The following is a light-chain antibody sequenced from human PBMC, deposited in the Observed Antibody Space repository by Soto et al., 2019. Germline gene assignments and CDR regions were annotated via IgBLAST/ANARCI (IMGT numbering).Light chain of an antibody. V-gene: IGLV2-14*01. CDR2: DVS. J-gene: IGLJ3*02. Sequence: QSALTQPASVSGSPGQSITISCTGTSSYYVSWYQQHPGNAPKLMIYDVSYRPSGVSNRFSGSKSGNTASLTISGLQAEDEADYYCSSYTSSSTLEVFGGGTKVTVL. CDR3: SSYTSSSTLEV. CDR1: SSYY.